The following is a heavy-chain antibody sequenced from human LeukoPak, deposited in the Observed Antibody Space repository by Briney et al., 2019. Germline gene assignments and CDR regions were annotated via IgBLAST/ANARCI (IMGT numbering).Heavy chain of an antibody. Sequence: PGGSLRLSCAASGFPVSSNSMSWVRRAPGRGLEWVSVIYRGGSTYYADSVKGRFTIARDNSKNTLYLQMNSLRAEDTAVYYCASPLSITMVRGVKGYYGMDVWGKGTTVTVSS. CDR3: ASPLSITMVRGVKGYYGMDV. D-gene: IGHD3-10*01. CDR1: GFPVSSNS. J-gene: IGHJ6*04. V-gene: IGHV3-53*01. CDR2: IYRGGST.